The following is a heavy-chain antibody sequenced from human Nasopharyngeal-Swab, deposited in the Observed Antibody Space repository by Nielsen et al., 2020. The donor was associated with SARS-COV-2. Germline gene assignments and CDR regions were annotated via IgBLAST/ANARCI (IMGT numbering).Heavy chain of an antibody. CDR1: GFTFSSYA. CDR2: ISYDGSNK. CDR3: ARWTSYDYVWGSYRSSYYFDY. J-gene: IGHJ4*02. Sequence: GESLKISCAASGFTFSSYAMHWVRQAPGKGLEWVAVISYDGSNKYYADSVKGRFTISRDNAKNSLYLQMNSLRAEDTAVYYCARWTSYDYVWGSYRSSYYFDYWGQGTLVTVSS. V-gene: IGHV3-30-3*01. D-gene: IGHD3-16*02.